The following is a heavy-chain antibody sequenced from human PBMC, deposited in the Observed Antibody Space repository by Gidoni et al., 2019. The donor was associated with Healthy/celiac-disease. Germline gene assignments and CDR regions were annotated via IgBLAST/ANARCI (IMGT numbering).Heavy chain of an antibody. J-gene: IGHJ4*02. CDR2: IYYSGST. Sequence: QLQLQESGPGLVKPSETLSLTCTVSGGSISSSSYYWGWIRQPPGKGLEWIGSIYYSGSTYYNPSLKSRVTISVDTSKNQFSLKLSSVTAADTAVYYCARQDTIFGVVSPPFDYWGQGTLVTVSS. CDR3: ARQDTIFGVVSPPFDY. V-gene: IGHV4-39*01. CDR1: GGSISSSSYY. D-gene: IGHD3-3*01.